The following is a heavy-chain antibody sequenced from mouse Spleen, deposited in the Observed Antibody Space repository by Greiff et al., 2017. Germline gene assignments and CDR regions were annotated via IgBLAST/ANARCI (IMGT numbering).Heavy chain of an antibody. V-gene: IGHV5-9-3*01. CDR2: ISSGGSYT. Sequence: EVHLVESGGGLVKPGGSLKLSCAASGFTFSSYAMSWVRQTPEKRLEWVATISSGGSYTYYPDSVKGRFTISRDNAKNTLYLQMSSLRSEDTAMYYCASYGNSFDYWGQGTTLTVSS. CDR3: ASYGNSFDY. D-gene: IGHD2-1*01. CDR1: GFTFSSYA. J-gene: IGHJ2*01.